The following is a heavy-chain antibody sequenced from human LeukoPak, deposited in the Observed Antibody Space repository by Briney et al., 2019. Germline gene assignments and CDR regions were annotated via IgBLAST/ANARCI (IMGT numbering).Heavy chain of an antibody. Sequence: SETLSLTCAVSGYSISSGYYWGSIRQPPGTGLEWIGSIYHSGSTYYNPSLKSRVTISVDTSKNQFSLKLSSVTAADTAVYYCARDRITGTTDFDYWGQGTLVTVSS. CDR2: IYHSGST. V-gene: IGHV4-38-2*02. CDR3: ARDRITGTTDFDY. CDR1: GYSISSGYY. D-gene: IGHD1-20*01. J-gene: IGHJ4*02.